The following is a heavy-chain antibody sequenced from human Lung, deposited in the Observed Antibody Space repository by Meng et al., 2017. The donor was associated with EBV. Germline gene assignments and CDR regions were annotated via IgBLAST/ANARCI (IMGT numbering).Heavy chain of an antibody. Sequence: QVHLQESGPGLVKPSQTLSLTCTVSGGSIRFGDYYWSWIRQPPGKGLEWIGYIYDSGSTSYNPSLMSRVTISVDTSRNQFSLKLTSVTAADTAVYYCAREYSSSSGLPGPWGQGTLVTVSS. CDR2: IYDSGST. CDR3: AREYSSSSGLPGP. V-gene: IGHV4-30-4*08. CDR1: GGSIRFGDYY. J-gene: IGHJ5*02. D-gene: IGHD6-6*01.